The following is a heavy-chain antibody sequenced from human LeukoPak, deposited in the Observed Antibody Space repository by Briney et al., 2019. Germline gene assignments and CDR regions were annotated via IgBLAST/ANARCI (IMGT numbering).Heavy chain of an antibody. D-gene: IGHD6-13*01. CDR1: GGSISNYY. J-gene: IGHJ2*01. Sequence: SSETLSLTCTVSGGSISNYYLSWIRQPAGKALEWIGRIFGGGSTTYKPSLKSRVTMSVDTSKNQFSLKLSSVTAADTAVYYCARVSSSWYQDWYFDLWGRGTLVTVSS. CDR2: IFGGGST. CDR3: ARVSSSWYQDWYFDL. V-gene: IGHV4-4*07.